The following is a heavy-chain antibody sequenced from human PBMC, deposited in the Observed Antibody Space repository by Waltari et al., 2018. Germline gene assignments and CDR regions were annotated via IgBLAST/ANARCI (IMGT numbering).Heavy chain of an antibody. CDR2: IYYSGST. CDR1: GGSISSYY. CDR3: AKDLWADIVVVVAATVDY. J-gene: IGHJ4*02. D-gene: IGHD2-15*01. V-gene: IGHV4-59*01. Sequence: QVQLQESGPGLVKPSETLSLTCTVSGGSISSYYWSWIRQPPGKGLEWIGYIYYSGSTNYHPSLKSRVTISVDTSKNQFSLKLSSVTAADTAVYYCAKDLWADIVVVVAATVDYWGQGTLVTVSS.